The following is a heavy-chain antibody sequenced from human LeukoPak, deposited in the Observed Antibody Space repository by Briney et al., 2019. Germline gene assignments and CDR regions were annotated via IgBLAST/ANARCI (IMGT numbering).Heavy chain of an antibody. CDR2: LSYDGSNE. Sequence: TGGSLRLSCAASGFPFSSYGMHWVRQAPGKGLEWVAVLSYDGSNEYYADSVKGRFTISRDNSKNTLYLQMNSLRVEDTAVYYCAKGYSSIWYAEYWGQGTLVTVSS. J-gene: IGHJ4*02. D-gene: IGHD6-13*01. CDR1: GFPFSSYG. V-gene: IGHV3-30*18. CDR3: AKGYSSIWYAEY.